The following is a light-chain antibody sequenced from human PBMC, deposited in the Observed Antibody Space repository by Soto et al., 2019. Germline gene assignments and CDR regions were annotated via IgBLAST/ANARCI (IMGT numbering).Light chain of an antibody. CDR1: QSLVHPDGNIY. Sequence: DVVMTQSPLSLPVTLGQPASISCRSSQSLVHPDGNIYLSWFQQRPGQSPRRLIYEVSNRDSGVPDRFSGSGAGTDFTLKISRVEAEDVGVYYCMQGTHWPIAFGQGTRLEIK. J-gene: IGKJ5*01. V-gene: IGKV2-30*02. CDR2: EVS. CDR3: MQGTHWPIA.